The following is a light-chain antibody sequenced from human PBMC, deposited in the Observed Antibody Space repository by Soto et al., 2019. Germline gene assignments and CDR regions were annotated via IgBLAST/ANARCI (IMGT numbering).Light chain of an antibody. CDR3: QQFKNWPWT. CDR1: QTINNN. J-gene: IGKJ1*01. Sequence: VMTQAPATLSVSPGERATLSCRASQTINNNVAWYQLKDGQVPRLVIYGASTRATGIPARFSGSGSGTEFALTISSLQSEDLAVYYCQQFKNWPWTFGQGTKVDI. V-gene: IGKV3-15*01. CDR2: GAS.